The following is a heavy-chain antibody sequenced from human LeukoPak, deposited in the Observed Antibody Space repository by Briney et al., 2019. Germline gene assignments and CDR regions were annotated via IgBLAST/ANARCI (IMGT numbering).Heavy chain of an antibody. CDR1: SGSISSGSYY. J-gene: IGHJ4*02. CDR2: IYTSGST. D-gene: IGHD6-13*01. CDR3: ARDSSSWYVFDY. V-gene: IGHV4-61*02. Sequence: SQTLSLTCTVSSGSISSGSYYWSWIRQPAGKGLEWIGRIYTSGSTNYNPSLKSRVTISVDTSKNQFSLKLSSVTAADTAVYYCARDSSSWYVFDYWGQGTLVTVSS.